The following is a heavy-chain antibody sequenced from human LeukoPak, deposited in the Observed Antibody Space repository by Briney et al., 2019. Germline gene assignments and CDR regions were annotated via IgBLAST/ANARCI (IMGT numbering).Heavy chain of an antibody. V-gene: IGHV3-23*01. CDR1: GFTFSTYG. J-gene: IGHJ3*02. Sequence: PGGSLRLSCAASGFTFSTYGMSWVRQAPGEGLEWVSGISGSGGSRFYTDSVKGRFTISRDNSKNTLYLQMNSLRAEDTALYYCAKDRYYYDTGGAFDIWGQGTMVTVSS. D-gene: IGHD3-22*01. CDR3: AKDRYYYDTGGAFDI. CDR2: ISGSGGSR.